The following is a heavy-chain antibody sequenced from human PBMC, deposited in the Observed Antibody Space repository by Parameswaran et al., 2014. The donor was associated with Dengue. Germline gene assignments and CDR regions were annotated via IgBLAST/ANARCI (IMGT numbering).Heavy chain of an antibody. Sequence: VRQMPGKGLEWMGGIIPIFGTANYAQKFQGRVTITADESTSTAYMELSSLRSEDTAVYYCARVAPLWCSGGSCYYGDAFDIWGQGDNGHRLL. CDR3: ARVAPLWCSGGSCYYGDAFDI. V-gene: IGHV1-69*01. J-gene: IGHJ3*02. D-gene: IGHD2-15*01. CDR2: IIPIFGTA.